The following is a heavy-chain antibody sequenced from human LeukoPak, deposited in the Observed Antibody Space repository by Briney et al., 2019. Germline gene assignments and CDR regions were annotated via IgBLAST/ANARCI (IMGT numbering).Heavy chain of an antibody. J-gene: IGHJ4*02. CDR3: AKVVPMYYYDSSGYT. Sequence: GGSLRLSCAASGFTFSSYAMSWVRQAPGKGLEWVSAISGSGGSTYYADSVKGRFTISRDNSKTTRYLQMNSLRAEDTAVYYCAKVVPMYYYDSSGYTWGQGTLVTVSS. CDR1: GFTFSSYA. V-gene: IGHV3-23*01. D-gene: IGHD3-22*01. CDR2: ISGSGGST.